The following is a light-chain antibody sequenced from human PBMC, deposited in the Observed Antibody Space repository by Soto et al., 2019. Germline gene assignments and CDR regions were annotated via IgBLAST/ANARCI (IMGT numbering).Light chain of an antibody. CDR1: QAIGSY. V-gene: IGKV3-11*01. J-gene: IGKJ4*01. Sequence: EIVFTHSPATLSLSPGQRATLSCGASQAIGSYLAWYQQKPGQAPRLLIYGASSRATGIPDRFSGSGSGTDFTLTISRLEPEDFAVYYCQPRSNWPPRTFGGGTKVVIK. CDR2: GAS. CDR3: QPRSNWPPRT.